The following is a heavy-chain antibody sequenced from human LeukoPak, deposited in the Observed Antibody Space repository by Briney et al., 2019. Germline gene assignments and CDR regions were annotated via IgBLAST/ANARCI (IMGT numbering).Heavy chain of an antibody. CDR1: GYSISSGYY. V-gene: IGHV4-38-2*02. J-gene: IGHJ4*02. CDR2: IYHSGST. D-gene: IGHD4-17*01. Sequence: SSETLSLTCTVSGYSISSGYYWGWIRQPPGKGLEWIGSIYHSGSTYYNPSLKSRVTISVDTSKNQFSLKLSSVTAADTAVYYCARAGYGDYLDYWGQGTLVTVSS. CDR3: ARAGYGDYLDY.